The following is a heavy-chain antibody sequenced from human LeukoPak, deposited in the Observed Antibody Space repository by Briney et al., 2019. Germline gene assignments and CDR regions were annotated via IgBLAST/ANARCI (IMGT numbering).Heavy chain of an antibody. J-gene: IGHJ4*02. D-gene: IGHD1-26*01. CDR1: GYTFTSNY. Sequence: GASVKVSCKASGYTFTSNYIHWVRQAPGQGLEWMGMIYPRDGSTSYAQKFQGRVTVTRDTSTSTVHMELSGLRSEDTAVYYCARGGKWDVTPFDYWGQGTLVTVSS. V-gene: IGHV1-46*01. CDR3: ARGGKWDVTPFDY. CDR2: IYPRDGST.